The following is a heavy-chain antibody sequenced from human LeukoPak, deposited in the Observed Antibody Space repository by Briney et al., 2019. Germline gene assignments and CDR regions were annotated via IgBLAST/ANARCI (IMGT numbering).Heavy chain of an antibody. CDR3: ANPHTIGSSLDY. CDR2: ISDGGSTT. J-gene: IGHJ4*02. D-gene: IGHD1-14*01. CDR1: GFTFSSYW. V-gene: IGHV3-74*01. Sequence: GGSLRLSCAASGFTFSSYWMHWVRQAPGKGLVWVSRISDGGSTTTYADSVKGRFTISRDNSKNTLYLQMNSLRAEDTAVYYCANPHTIGSSLDYWGQGTLVTVSS.